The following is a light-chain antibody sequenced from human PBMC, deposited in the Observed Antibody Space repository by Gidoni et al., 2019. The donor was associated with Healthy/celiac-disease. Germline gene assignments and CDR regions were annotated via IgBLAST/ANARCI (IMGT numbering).Light chain of an antibody. CDR3: NSRDSIGTHVV. CDR1: SLRSYY. J-gene: IGLJ2*01. V-gene: IGLV3-19*01. Sequence: SSERTQDPAGSVAWGQTVRITCQGDSLRSYYASWYQQKPGKAPVLVIYGKNNRPSGISDRFSGSSSGNTASLTITGAQAEDEADYYCNSRDSIGTHVVFGGGTKLTVL. CDR2: GKN.